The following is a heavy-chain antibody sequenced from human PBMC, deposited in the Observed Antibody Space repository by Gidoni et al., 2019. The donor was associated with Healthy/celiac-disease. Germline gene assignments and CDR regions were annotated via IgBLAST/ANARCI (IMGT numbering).Heavy chain of an antibody. CDR3: ARAEWELLWGVDY. D-gene: IGHD1-26*01. CDR1: GFTFSSYG. CDR2: IWYDGSNK. V-gene: IGHV3-33*01. Sequence: QVQLVESGGGVVQPGRSLRLSCAASGFTFSSYGMHWVRQAPGKGLEWVAVIWYDGSNKYYADSVKGRFTISRDNSKNTLYLQMNSLRAEDTAVYYCARAEWELLWGVDYWGQGTLVTVSS. J-gene: IGHJ4*02.